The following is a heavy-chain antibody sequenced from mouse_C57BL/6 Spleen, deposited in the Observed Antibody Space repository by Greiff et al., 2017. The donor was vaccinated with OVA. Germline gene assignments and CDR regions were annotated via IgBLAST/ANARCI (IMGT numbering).Heavy chain of an antibody. Sequence: QVQLQQSGAELVKPGASVKISCKASGYAFSSYWMNWVKQRPGKGLEWIGQIYPGDGDTNYNGKFKGKATLTADKSSSTAYMQLSSLTSEDSAVYFCARSTNGYYSNYGYAMDYWGQGTSVTVSS. CDR1: GYAFSSYW. J-gene: IGHJ4*01. CDR2: IYPGDGDT. D-gene: IGHD2-5*01. V-gene: IGHV1-80*01. CDR3: ARSTNGYYSNYGYAMDY.